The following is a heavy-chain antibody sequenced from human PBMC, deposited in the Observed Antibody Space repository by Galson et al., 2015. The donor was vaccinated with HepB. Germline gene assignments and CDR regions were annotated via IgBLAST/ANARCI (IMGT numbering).Heavy chain of an antibody. CDR3: ARDIEGPLADGGYDSVPLDY. Sequence: SLRLSCAASGFTFSSYWMSWVRQAPEKGLEWVANIKQDGSEKYYVDSVKGRFTISRDNAKNSLYLQMNSLRAEDTAVYYCARDIEGPLADGGYDSVPLDYWGQGTLVTVSS. J-gene: IGHJ4*02. V-gene: IGHV3-7*03. CDR2: IKQDGSEK. D-gene: IGHD5-12*01. CDR1: GFTFSSYW.